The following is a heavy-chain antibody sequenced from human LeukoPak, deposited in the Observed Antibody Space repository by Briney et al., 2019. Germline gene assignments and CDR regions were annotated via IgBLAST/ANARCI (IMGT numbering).Heavy chain of an antibody. Sequence: ASVKVSCKASGYTFTGYYMHWVRQAPGQGLEWMGWINPNSSGTNYAQKFKGRVTMTRDTSISTAYMELSRLRSDDTAVYYCARDTAMVTGNWFDPWGQGTLVTVSS. V-gene: IGHV1-2*02. CDR2: INPNSSGT. CDR1: GYTFTGYY. J-gene: IGHJ5*02. CDR3: ARDTAMVTGNWFDP. D-gene: IGHD5-18*01.